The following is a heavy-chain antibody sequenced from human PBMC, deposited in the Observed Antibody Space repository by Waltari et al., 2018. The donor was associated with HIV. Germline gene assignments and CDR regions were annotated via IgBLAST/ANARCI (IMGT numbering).Heavy chain of an antibody. J-gene: IGHJ4*02. D-gene: IGHD3-22*01. CDR1: GGSISGYY. CDR3: AGMSSGYSAFDY. CDR2: IYISGST. V-gene: IGHV4-4*07. Sequence: QVQLQESGPGLVKPSETLSLTCTVSGGSISGYYWSWIRQPAGKGLEWIGQIYISGSTNYNPSLKSRVTMSLDASKNLFSLKMRSVTAADTAVYYCAGMSSGYSAFDYWGQGTLVTVSS.